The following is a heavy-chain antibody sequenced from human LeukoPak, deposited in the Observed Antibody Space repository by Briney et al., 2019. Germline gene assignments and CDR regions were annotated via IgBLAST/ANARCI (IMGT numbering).Heavy chain of an antibody. J-gene: IGHJ4*02. CDR1: GFTFNSYA. D-gene: IGHD3-22*01. CDR3: AKHMGSSSGYYFPD. Sequence: GGSLRLSCAASGFTFNSYAMSWVRQAPGKGLEWVSTIPSSGGSTHYADSVKGRFTISRDNSKNTLHVQMNSLRAEDTAVYYCAKHMGSSSGYYFPDWGQGTLVTVSS. V-gene: IGHV3-23*01. CDR2: IPSSGGST.